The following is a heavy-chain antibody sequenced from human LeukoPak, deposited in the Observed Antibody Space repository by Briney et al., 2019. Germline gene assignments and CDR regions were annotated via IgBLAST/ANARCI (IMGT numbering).Heavy chain of an antibody. CDR3: ARAVGDFDY. J-gene: IGHJ4*02. CDR1: GDSISSYY. Sequence: SETLSLTCTVSGDSISSYYCSWIRQPPGKGLEWIGYIYYSGSTSYNPSLKSRVTISLDTSNNQFSLKLRSVTAADTAVYYCARAVGDFDYWGQGTLVTVSS. D-gene: IGHD2-21*01. V-gene: IGHV4-59*01. CDR2: IYYSGST.